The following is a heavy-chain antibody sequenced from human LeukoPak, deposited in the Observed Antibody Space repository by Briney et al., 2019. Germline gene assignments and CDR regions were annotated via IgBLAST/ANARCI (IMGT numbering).Heavy chain of an antibody. Sequence: GGSLRLSCAASGLTLSIYSMNWVRQAPGKGLEWVAVISYDGSNKYYADSVKGRFTISRDNSKNTLYLQMNSLRAEDTAVYYCAKEPAAYSSGWLTHFDYWGQGTLVTVSS. D-gene: IGHD6-19*01. CDR2: ISYDGSNK. CDR3: AKEPAAYSSGWLTHFDY. CDR1: GLTLSIYS. J-gene: IGHJ4*02. V-gene: IGHV3-30*18.